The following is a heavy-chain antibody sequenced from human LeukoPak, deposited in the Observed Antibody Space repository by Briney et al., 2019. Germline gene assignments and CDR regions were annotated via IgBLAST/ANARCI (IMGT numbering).Heavy chain of an antibody. CDR1: GFTFSTYW. J-gene: IGHJ4*02. CDR2: IRQDGNEK. CDR3: TTDTWYSAGH. V-gene: IGHV3-7*03. D-gene: IGHD2-15*01. Sequence: GGSLRLSCAASGFTFSTYWMSWVRQAPGKGLEWVANIRQDGNEKHYVDSVKGRFSISRDNAKNSLYLQMNSLRAEDTAIYYCTTDTWYSAGHWGQGTLVTVSS.